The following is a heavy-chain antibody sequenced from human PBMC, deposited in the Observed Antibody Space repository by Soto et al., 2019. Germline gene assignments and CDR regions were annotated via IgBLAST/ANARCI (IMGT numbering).Heavy chain of an antibody. J-gene: IGHJ6*02. Sequence: PGGSLRLSCAASGFTFSSYAMSWVRQAPGKGLEWVSAISGSDGSTYYADSVKGRFTISRDNSKNTLYLQMNSLRAEDTAVYYCAKALSSIAARCGMDVWGQGTTVTVSS. D-gene: IGHD6-6*01. CDR2: ISGSDGST. CDR3: AKALSSIAARCGMDV. V-gene: IGHV3-23*01. CDR1: GFTFSSYA.